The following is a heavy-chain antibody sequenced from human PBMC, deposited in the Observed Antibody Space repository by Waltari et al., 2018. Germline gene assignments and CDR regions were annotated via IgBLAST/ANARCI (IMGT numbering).Heavy chain of an antibody. CDR3: AREGGPSSGWYSNYYYYGMDV. Sequence: QVQLVQSGAEVKKPGASVKVSCKASGYTFTSYTMHWVRQAPGQRLEWMGWINAGNGNTKYSQKCQGRVTITRDTSASTAYMEVSSLRSEDTAVYYCAREGGPSSGWYSNYYYYGMDVWGQGNTVTVSS. CDR2: INAGNGNT. D-gene: IGHD6-19*01. V-gene: IGHV1-3*01. CDR1: GYTFTSYT. J-gene: IGHJ6*02.